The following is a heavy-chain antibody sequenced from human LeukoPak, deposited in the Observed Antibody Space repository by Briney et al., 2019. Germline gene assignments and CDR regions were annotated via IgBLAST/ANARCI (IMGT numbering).Heavy chain of an antibody. V-gene: IGHV4-4*07. CDR2: IYTSGST. CDR1: GGSISSYY. J-gene: IGHJ6*02. CDR3: ARETLDIVVVPAAPPAARYYYYYGMDV. Sequence: PSETLSLTCTVSGGSISSYYWSWIRQPAGKGLEWIGRIYTSGSTNYNPSLMSRVTMLVDTSKNQFSLKLSSVTAADTAVYYCARETLDIVVVPAAPPAARYYYYYGMDVWGQGTTVTVS. D-gene: IGHD2-2*01.